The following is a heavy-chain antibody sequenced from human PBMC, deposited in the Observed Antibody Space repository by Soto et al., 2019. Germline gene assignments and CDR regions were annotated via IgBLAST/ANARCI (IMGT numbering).Heavy chain of an antibody. CDR1: GGSISSYY. Sequence: QVQLQESGPGLVKPSETLSLTCTVSGGSISSYYWSWIRQPPGKGLEWIGYIYYSGSTNYNPSLKSRVTISVDTPKNQFSLKLSSVTAADTAVYYCARNVWSGYYRGYYYMDVWGKGTTVTVSS. D-gene: IGHD3-3*01. CDR2: IYYSGST. J-gene: IGHJ6*03. V-gene: IGHV4-59*01. CDR3: ARNVWSGYYRGYYYMDV.